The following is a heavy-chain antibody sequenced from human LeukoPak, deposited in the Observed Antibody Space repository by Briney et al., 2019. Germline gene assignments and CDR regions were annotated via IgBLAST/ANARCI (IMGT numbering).Heavy chain of an antibody. CDR3: ARRNYYDSSGLNWFDP. CDR2: IYRGDSDT. V-gene: IGHV5-51*01. Sequence: GESPKISCKGSGYSFTSYWIGWVRQMPGKGLEWMGIIYRGDSDTRYSPSFQGQVTISADKSISTAYLQWSSLKASDTAMYYCARRNYYDSSGLNWFDPWGQGTLVTVSS. D-gene: IGHD3-22*01. CDR1: GYSFTSYW. J-gene: IGHJ5*02.